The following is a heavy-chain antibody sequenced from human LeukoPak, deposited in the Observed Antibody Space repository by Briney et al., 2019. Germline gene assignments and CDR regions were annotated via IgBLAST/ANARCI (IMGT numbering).Heavy chain of an antibody. CDR2: ISSSSSNI. CDR3: GRLSIAVAGLDY. Sequence: GGSLRLSCASSGFTFSIYSMHWVRQAPGKGLEWVSSISSSSSNIYYADSVKGRFTISRDNSKNSLYLQMNSLRAEDTAVYYCGRLSIAVAGLDYWGQGTLVTVSS. CDR1: GFTFSIYS. J-gene: IGHJ4*02. D-gene: IGHD6-19*01. V-gene: IGHV3-21*01.